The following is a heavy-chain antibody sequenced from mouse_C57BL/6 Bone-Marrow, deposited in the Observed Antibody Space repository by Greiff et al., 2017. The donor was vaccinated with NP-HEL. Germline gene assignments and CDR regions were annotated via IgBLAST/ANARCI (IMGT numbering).Heavy chain of an antibody. CDR1: GYTFTSYG. D-gene: IGHD1-1*01. CDR2: IYPRSGNT. J-gene: IGHJ3*01. CDR3: AREVFYLAY. V-gene: IGHV1-81*01. Sequence: QVQLQQSGAELARPGASVKLSCKASGYTFTSYGISWVKQRTGQGLEWIGEIYPRSGNTYYNEKFKGKATLTADKSSSTAYMELRSLTSEDSAVYFCAREVFYLAYWGQGTLVTVSA.